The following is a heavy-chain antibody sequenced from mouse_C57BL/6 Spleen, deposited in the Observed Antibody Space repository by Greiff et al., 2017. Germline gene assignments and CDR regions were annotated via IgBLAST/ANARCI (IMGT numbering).Heavy chain of an antibody. V-gene: IGHV1-15*01. J-gene: IGHJ4*01. CDR2: IDPETGGT. D-gene: IGHD2-1*01. CDR1: GYTFTDYE. Sequence: VQLQQSGAELVRPGASVTLSCKASGYTFTDYEMHWVKQTPVHGLEWIGAIDPETGGTAYNQKFKGKAILTADKSSSTAYMELRSLTSEDSAVYYCTGYYGNYKGAMDYWGQGTLVTVSS. CDR3: TGYYGNYKGAMDY.